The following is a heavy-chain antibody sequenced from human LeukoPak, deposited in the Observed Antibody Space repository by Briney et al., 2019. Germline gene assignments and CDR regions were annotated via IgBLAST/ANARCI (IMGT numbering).Heavy chain of an antibody. CDR3: AGLLSLNWFDS. J-gene: IGHJ5*01. V-gene: IGHV5-51*01. CDR2: IYPGDSDT. D-gene: IGHD2-2*01. Sequence: NAGESLQISCQGSGYSFTSYWIGWVRQMPGKGLEWMGIIYPGDSDTRYSPSFQGQVTISADKSISTAYLQWSSLKASDTAMYYCAGLLSLNWFDSWGQGTLVTVSS. CDR1: GYSFTSYW.